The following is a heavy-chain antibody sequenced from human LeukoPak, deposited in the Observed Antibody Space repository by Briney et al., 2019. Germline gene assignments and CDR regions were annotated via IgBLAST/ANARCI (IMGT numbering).Heavy chain of an antibody. CDR2: ISSGSKYI. CDR1: GFTFSSYS. CDR3: ARASPQYSASDY. J-gene: IGHJ4*02. Sequence: GGSLRLSCTASGFTFSSYSMNWVRQGAGKGLEWVSSISSGSKYIYYADSVKGRFTISRDNARNSLYLQMNSLRAEDTAVYYCARASPQYSASDYWGQGALVTVSS. D-gene: IGHD5-12*01. V-gene: IGHV3-21*01.